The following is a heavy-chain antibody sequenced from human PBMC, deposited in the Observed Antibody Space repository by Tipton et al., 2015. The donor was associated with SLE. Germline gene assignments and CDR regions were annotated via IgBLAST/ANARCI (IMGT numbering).Heavy chain of an antibody. J-gene: IGHJ4*02. CDR3: ARGHISRWSRFDY. V-gene: IGHV4-34*01. D-gene: IGHD2-21*01. CDR1: GGSFSGYY. Sequence: TLSLTCAVYGGSFSGYYWSWIRQPPGKGLEWIGEINHSGSTNYNPSLKSRVTISVDTSKNQFSLKLSSVTAADTAVYYCARGHISRWSRFDYWGQGTLVTASS. CDR2: INHSGST.